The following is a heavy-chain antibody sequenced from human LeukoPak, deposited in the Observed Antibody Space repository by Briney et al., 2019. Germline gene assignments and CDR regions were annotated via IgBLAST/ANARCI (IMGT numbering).Heavy chain of an antibody. CDR1: GFTFSSYA. CDR2: ISYDGSNK. D-gene: IGHD1-26*01. Sequence: PGGSLRLSCAASGFTFSSYAMHWVRQAPGKGLEWVAVISYDGSNKYYADSVKGRFTISRDNSKNTLYLQMNSLRAEDTAVYYCARGIVGATSVGTDLDCWGQGTLVTVSS. CDR3: ARGIVGATSVGTDLDC. J-gene: IGHJ4*02. V-gene: IGHV3-30-3*01.